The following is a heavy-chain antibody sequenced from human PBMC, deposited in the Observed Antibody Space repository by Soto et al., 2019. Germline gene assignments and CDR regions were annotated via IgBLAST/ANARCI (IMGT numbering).Heavy chain of an antibody. CDR2: IIPIFGTA. J-gene: IGHJ5*02. Sequence: GASVKVSCKASGGTFSSYAISWVRQAPGQGLEWMGGIIPIFGTANYAQKFQGRVTITADKSTSTAYMELSSLRSEETAVYYCARDLAPYGSGYYSLGFDPWGQGTLVTVSS. V-gene: IGHV1-69*06. CDR1: GGTFSSYA. CDR3: ARDLAPYGSGYYSLGFDP. D-gene: IGHD3-22*01.